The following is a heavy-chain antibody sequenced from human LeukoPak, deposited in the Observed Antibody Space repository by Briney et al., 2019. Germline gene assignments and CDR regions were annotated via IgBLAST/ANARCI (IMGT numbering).Heavy chain of an antibody. Sequence: GGSLRLSCAASGFTVSSTYMNWVRQAPGKGLEWVSVISGSGDSTYYADSVKGRFTISRDNSKNTLYLQMNSLRVEDTAVYYCANLRYFDWLSTFFDYWGQGTLVTVSS. CDR2: ISGSGDST. CDR1: GFTVSSTY. V-gene: IGHV3-23*01. CDR3: ANLRYFDWLSTFFDY. D-gene: IGHD3-9*01. J-gene: IGHJ4*02.